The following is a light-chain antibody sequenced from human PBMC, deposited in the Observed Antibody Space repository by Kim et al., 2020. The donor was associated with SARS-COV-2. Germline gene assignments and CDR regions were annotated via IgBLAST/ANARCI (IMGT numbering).Light chain of an antibody. Sequence: GTTLAITWTGSGGSIASNYVEWFQQRPGSAPTTVIYGDNQSPSGVPDRFSSSIDSSSNSASLPISGLKTEDEADYYCQSYDSSNQVFGGGTQLTVL. CDR2: GDN. CDR3: QSYDSSNQV. V-gene: IGLV6-57*02. J-gene: IGLJ3*02. CDR1: GGSIASNY.